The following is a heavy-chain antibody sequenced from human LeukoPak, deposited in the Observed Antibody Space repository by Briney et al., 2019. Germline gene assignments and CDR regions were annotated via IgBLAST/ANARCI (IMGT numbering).Heavy chain of an antibody. CDR1: GGSISSYY. Sequence: SETLSLTCTVSGGSISSYYWSWIRQPPGKGLEWIGYIYYSGSTNYNPSLKSRVTISVDTSKNRFSLKLSSVTAADTGVYYCARERSGSYYDYWGQGTLVTVSS. D-gene: IGHD1-26*01. V-gene: IGHV4-59*01. CDR2: IYYSGST. CDR3: ARERSGSYYDY. J-gene: IGHJ4*02.